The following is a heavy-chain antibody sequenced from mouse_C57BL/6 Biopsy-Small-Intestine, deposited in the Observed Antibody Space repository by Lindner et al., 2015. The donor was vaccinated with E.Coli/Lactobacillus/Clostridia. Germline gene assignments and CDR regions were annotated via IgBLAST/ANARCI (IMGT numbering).Heavy chain of an antibody. Sequence: VQLQESGPELVKPGASVKMSCKASDYSFTGYSMHWVKQSHGKSLEWIGYIDPYNGATSYNQKFKGKATLTVDKSSSTSYMQLNSLTSEDSAVYYCARRGELAWFAYWGQGTLVTVSA. CDR2: IDPYNGAT. J-gene: IGHJ3*01. V-gene: IGHV1S135*01. CDR3: ARRGELAWFAY. CDR1: DYSFTGYS.